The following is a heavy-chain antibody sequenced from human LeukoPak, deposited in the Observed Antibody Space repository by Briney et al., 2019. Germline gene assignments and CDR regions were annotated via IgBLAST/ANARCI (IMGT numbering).Heavy chain of an antibody. CDR3: ASAYGDYLDH. CDR2: ISDDGSSK. CDR1: GFTFSTYV. J-gene: IGHJ4*02. Sequence: GGSLRLSCVASGFTFSTYVIHWVRQAPGKGLEWVSFISDDGSSKHYADSVKGRFAISSDNSKNTLSLQMNSLRAEDTAVYYCASAYGDYLDHWGQGTLVTVSP. V-gene: IGHV3-30*09. D-gene: IGHD4-17*01.